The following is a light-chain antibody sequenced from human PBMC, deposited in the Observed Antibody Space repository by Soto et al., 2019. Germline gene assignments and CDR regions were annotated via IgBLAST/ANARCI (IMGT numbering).Light chain of an antibody. CDR1: QSVSSSY. Sequence: IVLTHCRGTLSLCPGETATLSCSASQSVSSSYLGWYHQKPGQAPRLIIYGESSRATGMPQRLSGSGSGKHFTLTISTLEPEDFAVYYCQQFSSYPLTSGGRTKL. J-gene: IGKJ4*01. CDR2: GES. CDR3: QQFSSYPLT. V-gene: IGKV3-20*01.